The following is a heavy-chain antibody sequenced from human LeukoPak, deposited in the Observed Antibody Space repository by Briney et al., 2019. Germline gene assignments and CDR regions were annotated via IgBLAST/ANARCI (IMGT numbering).Heavy chain of an antibody. Sequence: GGSLRLSCAASGFTFSSYSMNWVRQAPGKGLEWVALISYDGRSKYYADSVKGRFTISRDNSKNTLYLQMNSLRPEDTAVYYCVRDPQFPDNYYYYMDVWGKGTTVTVSS. V-gene: IGHV3-30*03. CDR2: ISYDGRSK. D-gene: IGHD1-14*01. J-gene: IGHJ6*03. CDR3: VRDPQFPDNYYYYMDV. CDR1: GFTFSSYS.